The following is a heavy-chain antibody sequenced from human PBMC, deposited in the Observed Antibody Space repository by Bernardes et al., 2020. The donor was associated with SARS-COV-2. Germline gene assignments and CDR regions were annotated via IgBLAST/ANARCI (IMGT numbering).Heavy chain of an antibody. J-gene: IGHJ6*02. CDR1: GFSCRSDK. CDR2: ISHSSGHI. Sequence: GGTLRLTCGDPGFSCRSDKMNWVRQAPGKGLEWLSSISHSSGHIYDADSVKGRFTISRDNAKNSLYLQMNSLGVEDTAVYYCARRGKYQLPPRTYYFYGMDVWGQGTTVTVSS. CDR3: ARRGKYQLPPRTYYFYGMDV. D-gene: IGHD2-2*01. V-gene: IGHV3-21*01.